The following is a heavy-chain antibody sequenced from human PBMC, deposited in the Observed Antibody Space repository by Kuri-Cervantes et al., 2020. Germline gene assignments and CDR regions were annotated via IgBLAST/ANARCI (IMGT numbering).Heavy chain of an antibody. CDR3: ARQEGSGVYYFDI. Sequence: GESLKISCRSSGYNFPSYWIAWVRQVPGKGLEWVCVIYPSDSDIRYTHSLQGKVTISADKSVSTAYLQWRSLRASDTAVYFCARQEGSGVYYFDIWGQGTLVTVSS. V-gene: IGHV5-51*01. CDR2: IYPSDSDI. CDR1: GYNFPSYW. D-gene: IGHD3-10*01. J-gene: IGHJ4*02.